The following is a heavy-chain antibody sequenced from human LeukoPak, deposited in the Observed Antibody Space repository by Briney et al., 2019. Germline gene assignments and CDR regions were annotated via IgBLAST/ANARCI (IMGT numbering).Heavy chain of an antibody. CDR3: ARASWGSAMVLAATASDF. V-gene: IGHV3-21*01. CDR1: GGSISSYY. J-gene: IGHJ4*02. D-gene: IGHD2-15*01. CDR2: ISSSSGMI. Sequence: ETLSLTCTVSGGSISSYYWNWVRQAPGKGLEWVSAISSSSGMIYYADSVKGRFTISRDNAKNSLYLQMNSLRAEDTAVYYCARASWGSAMVLAATASDFWGQGTLVTVSS.